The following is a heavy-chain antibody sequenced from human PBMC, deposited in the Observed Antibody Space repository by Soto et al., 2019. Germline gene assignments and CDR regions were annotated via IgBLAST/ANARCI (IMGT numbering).Heavy chain of an antibody. Sequence: GGSLRLSCAASGFTSSSYAMSWVRQAPGKGLEWVSAISGSGGSTYYADSVKGRFTISRDNSKNTLYLQMNSLRAEDTAVYYCSWKNIFSVSVDLSFDIWGQGTMVTVSS. V-gene: IGHV3-23*01. J-gene: IGHJ3*02. CDR2: ISGSGGST. CDR1: GFTSSSYA. D-gene: IGHD1-1*01. CDR3: SWKNIFSVSVDLSFDI.